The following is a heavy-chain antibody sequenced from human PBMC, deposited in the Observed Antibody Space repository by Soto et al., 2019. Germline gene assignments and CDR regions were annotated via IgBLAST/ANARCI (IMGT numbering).Heavy chain of an antibody. Sequence: ASETLSLTCTVSGDSISSGGYYWSWIRQVPGKGLEWIGYVYYSGGTYYNPSLESRVSISVDTSKNKFSLKLSSVTAADTAVYYCARGFGGTFDYWGQGTLVTVSS. CDR2: VYYSGGT. V-gene: IGHV4-31*03. CDR1: GDSISSGGYY. D-gene: IGHD3-10*01. J-gene: IGHJ4*02. CDR3: ARGFGGTFDY.